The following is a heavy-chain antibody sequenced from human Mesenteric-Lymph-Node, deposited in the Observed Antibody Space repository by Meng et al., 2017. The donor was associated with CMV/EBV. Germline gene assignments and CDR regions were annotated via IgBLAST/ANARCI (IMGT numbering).Heavy chain of an antibody. CDR3: ARGVGGSYF. CDR2: VYHDGST. J-gene: IGHJ4*02. CDR1: AYSITSGWY. D-gene: IGHD1-26*01. Sequence: SETLSLTCTVSAYSITSGWYWGWIRQPPGKGLEWIGSVYHDGSTYYNPSLKSRVTISVDTSKNQISLKLSSVTAADTAVYYCARGVGGSYFWGQGTLVTVSS. V-gene: IGHV4-38-2*02.